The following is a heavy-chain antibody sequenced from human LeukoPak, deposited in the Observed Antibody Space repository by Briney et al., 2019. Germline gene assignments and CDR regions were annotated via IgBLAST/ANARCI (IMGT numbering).Heavy chain of an antibody. CDR2: INPNSGGT. V-gene: IGHV1-2*02. J-gene: IGHJ4*02. D-gene: IGHD3-22*01. CDR1: GYTFTGYY. CDR3: ARAGVIYYDSSGYYFDY. Sequence: ASVKVSCKASGYTFTGYYMHWVRQAPGQGLGWMGWINPNSGGTNYAQKFQGRVTMTRDASISTAYMELSRLRSDDTAVYYCARAGVIYYDSSGYYFDYWGQGTLVTVSS.